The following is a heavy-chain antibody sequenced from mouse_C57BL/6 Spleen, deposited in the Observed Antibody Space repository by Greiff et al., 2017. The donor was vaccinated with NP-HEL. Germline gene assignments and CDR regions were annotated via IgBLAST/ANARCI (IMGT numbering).Heavy chain of an antibody. CDR1: GYTFTSYG. J-gene: IGHJ4*01. D-gene: IGHD2-4*01. CDR2: IYPRSGNT. CDR3: ARDGTGYYDWGHYYAMDY. V-gene: IGHV1-81*01. Sequence: QVQLQQSGAELARPGASVKLSCKASGYTFTSYGISWVKQRTGQGLEWIGEIYPRSGNTYYNEKFKGKATLTEAKSSITAYSELRSLTSEDSAVYFCARDGTGYYDWGHYYAMDYWGQGTSVTVSS.